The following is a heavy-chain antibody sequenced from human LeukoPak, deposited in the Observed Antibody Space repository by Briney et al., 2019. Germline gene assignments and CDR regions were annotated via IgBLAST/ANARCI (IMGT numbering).Heavy chain of an antibody. J-gene: IGHJ4*02. CDR1: GFTFSSYA. D-gene: IGHD3-9*01. CDR3: ARGAYHYTGNYYGDY. CDR2: ISWNSGSI. Sequence: HPGGSLRLSCAASGFTFSSYAMSWVRQAPGKGLEGVSGISWNSGSINYADSVKGRFTISRDNAKNSLYLQMNSLRAEDTALYYCARGAYHYTGNYYGDYWGQGTLVTVSS. V-gene: IGHV3-9*01.